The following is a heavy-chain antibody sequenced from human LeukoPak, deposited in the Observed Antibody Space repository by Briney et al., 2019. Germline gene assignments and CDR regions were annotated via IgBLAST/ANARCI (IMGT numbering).Heavy chain of an antibody. CDR3: ARSMRSGFDVETTILFDY. CDR2: ISYSGYT. J-gene: IGHJ4*02. Sequence: SETLSLTCTVSVCSISSRGYYSSWFPKHPGAGLEWLGYISYSGYTDYHPSLKSRVTISVDTSQNQFSLKLSSVTAADTAVYYCARSMRSGFDVETTILFDYWGQGTLVTVSS. CDR1: VCSISSRGYY. V-gene: IGHV4-31*03. D-gene: IGHD2-21*02.